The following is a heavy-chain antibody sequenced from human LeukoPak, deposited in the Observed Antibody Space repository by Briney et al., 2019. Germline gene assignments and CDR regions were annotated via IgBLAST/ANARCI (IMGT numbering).Heavy chain of an antibody. V-gene: IGHV3-21*01. CDR2: ISGTSSYI. Sequence: PGGSLRLSCAASGFTFSSYSMNWVRQAPGKGLEWVSFISGTSSYIYYADSVKGRFTISRDNAKQSLFLQMNSLRVEDLGVYYCARGRRWLQPLDYWGQGTLVTVSS. D-gene: IGHD5-24*01. J-gene: IGHJ4*02. CDR1: GFTFSSYS. CDR3: ARGRRWLQPLDY.